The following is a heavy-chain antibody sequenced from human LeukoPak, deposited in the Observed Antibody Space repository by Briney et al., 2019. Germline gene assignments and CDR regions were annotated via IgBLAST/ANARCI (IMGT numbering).Heavy chain of an antibody. CDR3: ARDLGSGYFLYYYYYGMDV. D-gene: IGHD3-22*01. CDR1: GFTFSSYS. J-gene: IGHJ6*02. CDR2: ISSSSTTI. V-gene: IGHV3-48*04. Sequence: GGSLRLSCAASGFTFSSYSINWVRQAPGKGLEWISYISSSSTTIYYADSVQGRFTISRDNAKNSLYLQMNSLRVEDTAVYYCARDLGSGYFLYYYYYGMDVWGQGTTVTVSS.